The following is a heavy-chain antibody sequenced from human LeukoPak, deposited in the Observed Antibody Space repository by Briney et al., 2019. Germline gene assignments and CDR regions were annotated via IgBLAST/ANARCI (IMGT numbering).Heavy chain of an antibody. Sequence: GGSLRLSCAASGFTFSSYGMHWVRQAPGKGLEWVAFIRYDGSNKYYADSVKGRFTISRDNAKNSLSPQMNSLRAEDTAVYYCAREYRSLGDVWGKGTTVTISS. CDR1: GFTFSSYG. J-gene: IGHJ6*04. CDR3: AREYRSLGDV. V-gene: IGHV3-30*02. D-gene: IGHD1-26*01. CDR2: IRYDGSNK.